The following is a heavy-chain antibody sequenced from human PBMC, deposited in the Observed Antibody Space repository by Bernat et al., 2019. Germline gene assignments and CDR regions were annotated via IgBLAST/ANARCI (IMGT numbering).Heavy chain of an antibody. CDR2: ISYDGSNK. Sequence: QVQLVGSGGGVVQPGRSLRLSCAASGFTFSSYAMHWVRQAPGKGLEWVAVISYDGSNKYYADSVKGRFTISRDNSKNTLYLQMNSLRAEDTAVYYCARDRGPIAVLEFDPWGQGTLVTVSS. CDR3: ARDRGPIAVLEFDP. CDR1: GFTFSSYA. V-gene: IGHV3-30-3*01. D-gene: IGHD6-19*01. J-gene: IGHJ5*02.